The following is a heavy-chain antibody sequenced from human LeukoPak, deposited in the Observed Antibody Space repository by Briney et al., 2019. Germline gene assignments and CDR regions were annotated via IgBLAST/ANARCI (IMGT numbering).Heavy chain of an antibody. CDR1: GFVFNSVA. J-gene: IGHJ4*02. V-gene: IGHV3-23*01. CDR2: ISSGGSYT. CDR3: VKRSQAARPYYFDY. Sequence: PGGSLRLSCAASGFVFNSVAMSWVRQAPGKGLEWVSAISSGGSYTWYADSVKGRFIISRNNSENTLSLQMNSLRVEDTAVYFCVKRSQAARPYYFDYWGQGNLVTVSS.